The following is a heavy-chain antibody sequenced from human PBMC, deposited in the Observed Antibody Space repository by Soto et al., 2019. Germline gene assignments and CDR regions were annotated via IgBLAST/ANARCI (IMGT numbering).Heavy chain of an antibody. D-gene: IGHD3-9*01. V-gene: IGHV3-23*01. Sequence: GGSLRLSCAASGLSFSNYAMAWVRQAPVKGLEWVSSISGSAGNVYADSVKGRFAISRDNSKNTLYLQMDSLRAEDTAVYFCARDDARYDVLTAFYFDQWGQGTPVTVSS. CDR2: ISGSAGN. J-gene: IGHJ4*02. CDR1: GLSFSNYA. CDR3: ARDDARYDVLTAFYFDQ.